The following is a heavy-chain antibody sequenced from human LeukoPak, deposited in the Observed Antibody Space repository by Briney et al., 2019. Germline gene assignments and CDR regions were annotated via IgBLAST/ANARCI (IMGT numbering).Heavy chain of an antibody. J-gene: IGHJ4*02. D-gene: IGHD3-10*01. CDR2: ISWNSGSI. Sequence: GGSLRLSCAASGFTFDDYAMHWVRQAPGKGLEWVSGISWNSGSIGYADSVKGRFTISRDNAKNSLYLQMNSLRAEDTALYYCAKDRAMVRGVMVDYWGQGTLVTVSS. CDR3: AKDRAMVRGVMVDY. V-gene: IGHV3-9*01. CDR1: GFTFDDYA.